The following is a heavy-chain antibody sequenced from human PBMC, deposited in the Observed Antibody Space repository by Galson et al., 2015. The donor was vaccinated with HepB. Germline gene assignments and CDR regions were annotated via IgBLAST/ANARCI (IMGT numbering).Heavy chain of an antibody. CDR1: GFTVSSNH. V-gene: IGHV3-53*01. CDR3: ARTRNWNYYMDV. J-gene: IGHJ6*03. CDR2: IYSGGTS. D-gene: IGHD1-1*01. Sequence: SLRLSCAAFGFTVSSNHMSWVRQAPGKGLEWVSLIYSGGTSYYADSVKGRFTISRDNPKNTLYFQMNNLRAEDTAVYYCARTRNWNYYMDVWGKGTTVTVSS.